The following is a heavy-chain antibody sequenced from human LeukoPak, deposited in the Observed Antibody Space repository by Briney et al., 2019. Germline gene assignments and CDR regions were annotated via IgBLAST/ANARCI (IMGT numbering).Heavy chain of an antibody. Sequence: GGSLRLSCAASGFTFNSYWMSWVRQAPGKGLEWVANIKQDGGAKYYVDSVKGRFTISRDNAKNSLYLQMNSLRAEDTAVYYCARDGAGYGYYVDVWGKGTTVTVSS. V-gene: IGHV3-7*01. D-gene: IGHD4-17*01. CDR2: IKQDGGAK. CDR3: ARDGAGYGYYVDV. J-gene: IGHJ6*03. CDR1: GFTFNSYW.